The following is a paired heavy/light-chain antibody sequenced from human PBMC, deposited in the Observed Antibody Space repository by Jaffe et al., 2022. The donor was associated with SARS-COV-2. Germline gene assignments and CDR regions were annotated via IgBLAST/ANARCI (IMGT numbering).Light chain of an antibody. CDR2: AAS. CDR1: QGISSY. Sequence: DIQLTQSPSFLSASIRDRVTITCRASQGISSYLAWYQQKPGTAPKLLIYAASTLQSGVPPRFSGSGSGTEFTLTISSLQPEDFAVYYCQQLNSYPWTFGQGTKVEIK. CDR3: QQLNSYPWT. J-gene: IGKJ1*01. V-gene: IGKV1-9*01.
Heavy chain of an antibody. CDR1: GASISSYY. CDR2: IYYTGTT. Sequence: QVQLQESGPGLVKPSETLSLTCTVSGASISSYYWSWIRQPPGKGLEWIGYIYYTGTTNYNPSLKSRVSISVDTSKNQFSLELNSVTAADTAVYYCVRGGYYRNWLEPWGQGTLVTVSS. J-gene: IGHJ5*02. D-gene: IGHD2-15*01. V-gene: IGHV4-59*01. CDR3: VRGGYYRNWLEP.